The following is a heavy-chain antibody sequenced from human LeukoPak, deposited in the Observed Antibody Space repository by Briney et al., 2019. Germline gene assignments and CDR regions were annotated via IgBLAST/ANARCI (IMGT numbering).Heavy chain of an antibody. J-gene: IGHJ4*02. CDR3: ATGHCSRGSRLSNDH. CDR2: IYDSGST. Sequence: SETLSLTCTVSGGSISSGGYCWGWIRQQPGKGLEWVGYIYDSGSTYYNPPLHSRVAISLDRSKKQLSLQLSSVSDADTAVYYSATGHCSRGSRLSNDHWGQGTLHPVPS. D-gene: IGHD2-15*01. V-gene: IGHV4-30-2*01. CDR1: GGSISSGGYC.